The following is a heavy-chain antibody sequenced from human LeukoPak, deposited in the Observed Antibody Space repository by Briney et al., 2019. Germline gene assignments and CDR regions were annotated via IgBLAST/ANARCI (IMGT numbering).Heavy chain of an antibody. V-gene: IGHV1-46*01. CDR2: INPNRGST. J-gene: IGHJ5*02. CDR3: ARERLPFSSGGSGWFDP. CDR1: GYTFTNYY. Sequence: GASVKVSCKTSGYTFTNYYMHWVRQAPGQGLEWMGIINPNRGSTTYAQQFKGRLTITGDTSTSTVYMELSSLSSDDTAVYYCARERLPFSSGGSGWFDPWGQGTLVVVSS. D-gene: IGHD6-25*01.